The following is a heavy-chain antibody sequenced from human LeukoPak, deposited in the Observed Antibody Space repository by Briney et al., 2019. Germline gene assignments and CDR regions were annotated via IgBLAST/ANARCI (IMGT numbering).Heavy chain of an antibody. V-gene: IGHV1-2*02. J-gene: IGHJ4*02. D-gene: IGHD3-9*01. CDR2: INPNSGGT. CDR1: GYTFTGYY. CDR3: AREGTYYDILTGYYRGPFDY. Sequence: GASVKVSCKASGYTFTGYYMHWVRQAPGQGLEWMGWINPNSGGTNYAQKLQGRVTMTRDTSISTAYMELSRLRSDDTAVYYCAREGTYYDILTGYYRGPFDYWGQGTLVTVSS.